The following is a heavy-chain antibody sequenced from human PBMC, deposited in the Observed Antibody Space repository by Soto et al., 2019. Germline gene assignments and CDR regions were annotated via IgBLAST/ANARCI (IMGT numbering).Heavy chain of an antibody. J-gene: IGHJ4*02. V-gene: IGHV1-18*01. D-gene: IGHD6-25*01. CDR3: ARSGEHPFDF. Sequence: ASVKVSCKSSGYTFTNYVIHWVRQAPGQGLEWMGWISPLKGNTKYAQKVQGRVSVTTDTSTNTVYMELSGLRYDDTALYYCARSGEHPFDFWGQGTLVTVSS. CDR2: ISPLKGNT. CDR1: GYTFTNYV.